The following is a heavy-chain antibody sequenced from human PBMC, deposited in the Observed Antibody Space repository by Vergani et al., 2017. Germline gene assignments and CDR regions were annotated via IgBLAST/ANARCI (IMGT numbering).Heavy chain of an antibody. CDR2: IWYDGSNK. Sequence: QVQLVESGGGVVQPGRSLRLSCAASGFTFSSYGMHWVRQAPGKGLEWVAVIWYDGSNKYYADSVKGRFTISRDNAKNSLYLQMNSLRAEDTAVYYCARGRSDARLPLNWFDPWGQGTPVTVSS. J-gene: IGHJ5*02. D-gene: IGHD1-14*01. CDR3: ARGRSDARLPLNWFDP. V-gene: IGHV3-33*01. CDR1: GFTFSSYG.